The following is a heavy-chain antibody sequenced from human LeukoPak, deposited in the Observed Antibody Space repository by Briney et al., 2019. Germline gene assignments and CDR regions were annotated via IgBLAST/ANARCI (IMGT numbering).Heavy chain of an antibody. Sequence: GASVKVSCKASGYTFTNYYMHWVRQTPGQGLEWMAIMNPSGGSTSYAQKFQGRVTMTRDTSTSTVYMELSSLRSEDTAVYYCARVGAPYSSGWSIFFDYWGQGTLVTVSS. J-gene: IGHJ4*02. CDR2: MNPSGGST. D-gene: IGHD6-13*01. CDR1: GYTFTNYY. CDR3: ARVGAPYSSGWSIFFDY. V-gene: IGHV1-46*01.